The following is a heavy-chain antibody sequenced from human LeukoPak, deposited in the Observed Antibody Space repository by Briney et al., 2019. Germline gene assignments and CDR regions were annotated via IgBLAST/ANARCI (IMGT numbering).Heavy chain of an antibody. CDR1: GGTFSSYA. V-gene: IGHV1-69*05. CDR3: ARAPGPMVPFDY. CDR2: IIPIFGTA. J-gene: IGHJ4*02. Sequence: GASVKVSCKASGGTFSSYAISWVRQAPGQGLERMGGIIPIFGTANYAQKFQGRVTITTDESTSTAYMELSSLRSEDTAVYYCARAPGPMVPFDYWGQGTLVTVSS. D-gene: IGHD3-10*01.